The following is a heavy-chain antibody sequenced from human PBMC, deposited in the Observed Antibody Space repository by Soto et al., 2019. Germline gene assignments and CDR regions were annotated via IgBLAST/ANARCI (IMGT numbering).Heavy chain of an antibody. Sequence: ASVKVSCKASGYIFTTNDINWVRQATGQGLEWMGWMNPNSGHTGFAQKFQGRITMTRDTSISTAYMELSSLRSEDTAVYYWERGPVGFRLYYREFWGKGPPVTVSS. D-gene: IGHD1-26*01. V-gene: IGHV1-8*01. CDR2: MNPNSGHT. J-gene: IGHJ6*03. CDR3: ERGPVGFRLYYREF. CDR1: GYIFTTND.